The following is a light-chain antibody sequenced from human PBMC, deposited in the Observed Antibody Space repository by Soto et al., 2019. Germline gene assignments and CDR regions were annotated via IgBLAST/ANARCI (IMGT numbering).Light chain of an antibody. V-gene: IGLV2-8*01. CDR3: SSYAVTSFV. CDR1: SSDVCAYNF. CDR2: EVS. Sequence: QSALTQPPSASGSPGQSVTISCTGTSSDVCAYNFVSWYQQHPGKAPKLMIYEVSKRPSGVPDRFSGSKSGNTASLTVSGLQAEDEADYYCSSYAVTSFVFGTGTKVTVL. J-gene: IGLJ1*01.